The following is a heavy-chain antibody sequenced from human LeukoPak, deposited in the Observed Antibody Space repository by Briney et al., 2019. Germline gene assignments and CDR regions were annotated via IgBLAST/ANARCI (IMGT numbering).Heavy chain of an antibody. J-gene: IGHJ3*02. D-gene: IGHD6-13*01. V-gene: IGHV4-4*07. CDR1: GGSISNYY. CDR2: IYTSGST. Sequence: PSETLSLTCTVSGGSISNYYWSWIRQPAGKGLEWIGRIYTSGSTNYNPSLKSRVTMSVDTSKNRFSLKLSSVTAADTAVYYCARDRGSSWYDAFDIWGQGTMVTVSS. CDR3: ARDRGSSWYDAFDI.